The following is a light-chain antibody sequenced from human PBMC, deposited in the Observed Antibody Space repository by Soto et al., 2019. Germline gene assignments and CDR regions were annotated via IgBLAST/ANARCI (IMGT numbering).Light chain of an antibody. CDR1: QSISSW. J-gene: IGKJ1*01. CDR3: QQYNDNWT. Sequence: DIQMTQSPSTLSASVGDRVTITCRASQSISSWLAWYQQKPGKAPKLLIYKASTVQSGVPSRFSGSGSGTEFTLAISSLQPDASATYYCQQYNDNWTFGQGTKVEIK. CDR2: KAS. V-gene: IGKV1-5*03.